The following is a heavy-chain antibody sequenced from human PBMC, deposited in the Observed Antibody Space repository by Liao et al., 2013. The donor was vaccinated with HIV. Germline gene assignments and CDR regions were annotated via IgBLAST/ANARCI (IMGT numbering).Heavy chain of an antibody. CDR3: ALSPRREPYFDL. CDR1: GGSFSGYY. V-gene: IGHV4-59*10. CDR2: IYTSGNT. J-gene: IGHJ2*01. D-gene: IGHD1-14*01. Sequence: QVQLQQWGAGLLKPSETLSLTCAVYGGSFSGYYWSWIRQPAGKGLEWIGRIYTSGNTNFSPSLKSRVTISIDTSKNQFSLKLSSVTAADTAVYYCALSPRREPYFDLWGRGTLVIVSS.